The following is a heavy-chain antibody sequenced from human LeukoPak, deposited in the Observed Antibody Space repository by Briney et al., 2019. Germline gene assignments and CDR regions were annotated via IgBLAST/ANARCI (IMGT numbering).Heavy chain of an antibody. CDR2: ITYSGST. Sequence: SETLSLTCTVSGGSITSYYWSWIRQPPGKGLEWIGYITYSGSTDYNPSLRSRVTISVDTSKNQFSLKLSSVTAADTAVYYCARTGYSSSWYEGWFDPWGQGTLVTVSS. V-gene: IGHV4-59*08. J-gene: IGHJ5*02. D-gene: IGHD6-13*01. CDR1: GGSITSYY. CDR3: ARTGYSSSWYEGWFDP.